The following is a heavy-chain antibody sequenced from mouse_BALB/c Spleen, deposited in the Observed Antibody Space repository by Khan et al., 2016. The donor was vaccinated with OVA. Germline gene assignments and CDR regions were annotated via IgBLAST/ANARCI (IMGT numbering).Heavy chain of an antibody. D-gene: IGHD2-4*01. J-gene: IGHJ3*01. V-gene: IGHV2-9*02. Sequence: QVQLKESGPGLVAPSQSLSITCTVSGFSLSNYGIHWVRQPPGKGLEWLGVIWTGGITNYNSALMSRLIINKDNSKRQVFLKMNRLQTDDTAIYYCARSYDYDVGGFAYWGQGTLVTVSA. CDR3: ARSYDYDVGGFAY. CDR1: GFSLSNYG. CDR2: IWTGGIT.